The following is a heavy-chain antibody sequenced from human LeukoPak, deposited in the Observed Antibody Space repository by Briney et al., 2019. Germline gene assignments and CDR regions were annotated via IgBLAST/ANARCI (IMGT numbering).Heavy chain of an antibody. Sequence: PGGSLRLSCAASGFTFSSYWMSWVRQAPGKGLEWVANIKQDGSEKYYVDSVKGRFTISRDNSKNTLYLQMNSLRAEDTAVYYCARGRYDSSGYLQHWGQGTLVTVSS. CDR1: GFTFSSYW. D-gene: IGHD3-22*01. J-gene: IGHJ1*01. CDR3: ARGRYDSSGYLQH. CDR2: IKQDGSEK. V-gene: IGHV3-7*01.